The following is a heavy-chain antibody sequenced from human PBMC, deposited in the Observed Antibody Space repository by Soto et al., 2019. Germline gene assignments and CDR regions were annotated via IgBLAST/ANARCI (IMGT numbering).Heavy chain of an antibody. CDR3: ATAPRSGTYLFDY. D-gene: IGHD3-10*01. CDR1: GFTFSSYG. J-gene: IGHJ4*02. V-gene: IGHV3-30*03. Sequence: PGGSLRLSCAASGFTFSSYGMHWVRQAPGKGLEWVAVISYDGSNKYYTDSVKGRFTISRDNAKDSLFLQMNSLRVEDTAVYYCATAPRSGTYLFDYWGQGTLVTVSS. CDR2: ISYDGSNK.